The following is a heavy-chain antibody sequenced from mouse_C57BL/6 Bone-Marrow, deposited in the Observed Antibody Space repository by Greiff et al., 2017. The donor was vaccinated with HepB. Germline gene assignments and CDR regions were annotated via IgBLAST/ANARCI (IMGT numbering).Heavy chain of an antibody. D-gene: IGHD1-1*01. Sequence: EVQLQESGGGLVQPGGSLSLSCAASGFTFTDYYMSWVRQPPGKALEWLGFIRNKANGYTTDYSASVKGRFTISRDNSQSILYLQMNALRAEDSATYYCACHYYGSSYYFDYWGQGTTLTVSS. J-gene: IGHJ2*01. CDR2: IRNKANGYTT. CDR1: GFTFTDYY. CDR3: ACHYYGSSYYFDY. V-gene: IGHV7-3*01.